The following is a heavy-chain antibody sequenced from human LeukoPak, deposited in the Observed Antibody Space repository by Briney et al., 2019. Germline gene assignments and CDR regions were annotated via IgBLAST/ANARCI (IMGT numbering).Heavy chain of an antibody. CDR1: GFTFSSYS. J-gene: IGHJ4*02. V-gene: IGHV3-21*01. CDR2: ISSSSSYI. Sequence: GGSLRVSCAASGFTFSSYSMKWVRQAPGNGLEWVSSISSSSSYIYYADSVKGRFTISRDNAKNSLYLQMNSLRAEDTAVYYCARDRGGYNWNYAYDYWGQGTLVTVSS. D-gene: IGHD1-7*01. CDR3: ARDRGGYNWNYAYDY.